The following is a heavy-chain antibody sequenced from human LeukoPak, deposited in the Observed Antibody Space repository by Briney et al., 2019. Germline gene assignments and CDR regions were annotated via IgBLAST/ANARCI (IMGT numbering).Heavy chain of an antibody. J-gene: IGHJ4*02. CDR3: TTLSYYDSSGPLGFDY. CDR1: GFTFSNAW. CDR2: IKSKTDGGTT. D-gene: IGHD3-22*01. Sequence: GGSLRLSCAASGFTFSNAWMSWVRQAPGKGLEWVGRIKSKTDGGTTDYAAPVKGRFTISRGDSKNSLYLQMNSLKTEDTAVYYCTTLSYYDSSGPLGFDYWGQGTLVTVSS. V-gene: IGHV3-15*01.